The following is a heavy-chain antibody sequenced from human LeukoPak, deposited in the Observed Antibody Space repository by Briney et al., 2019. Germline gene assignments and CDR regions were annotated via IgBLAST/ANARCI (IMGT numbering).Heavy chain of an antibody. J-gene: IGHJ6*04. D-gene: IGHD3-3*01. CDR2: IRSKANSYAT. CDR3: TRHVVTIFGVGTDV. CDR1: GFTFSSSA. V-gene: IGHV3-73*01. Sequence: PGGSLRLSCAASGFTFSSSAMHWVRQASGKGLEWVGRIRSKANSYATAYAASVKGRFTISRDDSKNTAYLQMNSLKTEDTAVYYCTRHVVTIFGVGTDVWGKGTTVTVSS.